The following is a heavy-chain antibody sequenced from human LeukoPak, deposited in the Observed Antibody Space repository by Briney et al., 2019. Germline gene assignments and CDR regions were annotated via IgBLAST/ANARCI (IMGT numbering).Heavy chain of an antibody. CDR1: GFIFSTYA. D-gene: IGHD6-13*01. J-gene: IGHJ4*02. CDR3: ARVIRAAPGKGYFDY. CDR2: ISDSGGST. V-gene: IGHV3-23*01. Sequence: GGSQRLSCATSGFIFSTYALSWVRQAPGKGLEWASSISDSGGSTYHADSVKGRFTISRDSSKNTLYLQMNSLRAEDTAIYYCARVIRAAPGKGYFDYWGQGTLVTVSS.